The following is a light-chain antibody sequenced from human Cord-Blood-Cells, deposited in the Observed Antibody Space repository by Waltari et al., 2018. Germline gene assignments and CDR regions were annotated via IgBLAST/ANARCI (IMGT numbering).Light chain of an antibody. V-gene: IGLV2-11*01. CDR1: SSDVGGYNY. CDR2: DVS. J-gene: IGLJ2*01. CDR3: CSYAGSYTYVV. Sequence: QYALTQPRSVSGSPGPSVTISCTGTSSDVGGYNYVSWYQQHPGKAPKLIIYDVSKRPSGVPDRFSGSKSGNTASLTISGLQAEDEADYYCCSYAGSYTYVVFGGGTKLTVL.